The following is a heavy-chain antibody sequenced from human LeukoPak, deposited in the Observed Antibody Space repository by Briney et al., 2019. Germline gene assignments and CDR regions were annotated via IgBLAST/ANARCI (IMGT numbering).Heavy chain of an antibody. CDR2: IKSKTDGGTT. CDR1: GFTFTDAW. J-gene: IGHJ4*02. Sequence: GGSLRLSCAVSGFTFTDAWMNWVRQAPGKGLEWVGRIKSKTDGGTTDYAAPVKGRFTISRDDSKNTLYLQMNSLKTEDTAVYYCATGHWSGPTFDYWGQGTLVTVSS. V-gene: IGHV3-15*01. CDR3: ATGHWSGPTFDY. D-gene: IGHD3-3*01.